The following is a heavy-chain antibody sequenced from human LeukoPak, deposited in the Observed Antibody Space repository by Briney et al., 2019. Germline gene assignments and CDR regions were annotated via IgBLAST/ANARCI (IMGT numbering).Heavy chain of an antibody. J-gene: IGHJ4*02. Sequence: GESLKISCKHSEYSFPNYCIGWVRQMPGKGLEWMGIIYPDDSDTRYSPSFQGQVTISADKSISTSYLQWSSLKASDTAMYYCDIGRGGQQLGDYWGQGTLVTVSS. D-gene: IGHD6-13*01. V-gene: IGHV5-51*01. CDR3: DIGRGGQQLGDY. CDR1: EYSFPNYC. CDR2: IYPDDSDT.